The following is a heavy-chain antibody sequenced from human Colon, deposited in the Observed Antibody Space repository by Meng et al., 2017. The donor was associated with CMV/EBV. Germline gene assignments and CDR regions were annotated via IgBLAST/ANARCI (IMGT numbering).Heavy chain of an antibody. CDR3: ARELLGCSSTSWQYYYYYSMDV. Sequence: GESLKISCAASGLTFTNYWMHWVRQAPGKGLVWVSGTNSAGTSTYYADSVKGRFTISRDNAKNTLYLQMNSLRAEDTAVYYCARELLGCSSTSWQYYYYYSMDVWGQGTTVTVSS. CDR2: TNSAGTST. CDR1: GLTFTNYW. J-gene: IGHJ6*02. V-gene: IGHV3-74*01. D-gene: IGHD2-2*01.